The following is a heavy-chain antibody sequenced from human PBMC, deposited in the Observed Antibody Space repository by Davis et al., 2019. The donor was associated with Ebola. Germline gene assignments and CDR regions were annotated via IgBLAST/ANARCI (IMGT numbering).Heavy chain of an antibody. CDR2: IYYSGST. Sequence: MPSETLSLTCTVSGGSISSGGYYWSWIRQHPGKGLEWIGYIYYSGSTYYNPSLKSRVTISVDTSKNQFSLKLSSVTAADTAVYYCARDDSSSWYGGIFDYWGQGTLVTVSS. V-gene: IGHV4-31*03. J-gene: IGHJ4*02. D-gene: IGHD6-13*01. CDR1: GGSISSGGYY. CDR3: ARDDSSSWYGGIFDY.